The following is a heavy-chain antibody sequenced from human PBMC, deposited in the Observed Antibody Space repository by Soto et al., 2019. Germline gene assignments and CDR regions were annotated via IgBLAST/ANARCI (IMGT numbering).Heavy chain of an antibody. D-gene: IGHD6-13*01. J-gene: IGHJ4*02. CDR3: ARSPRSSQYFDF. V-gene: IGHV5-51*01. CDR1: GYTFSNFW. CDR2: IYPGDHET. Sequence: PGESLKISCQCSGYTFSNFWIGWVRQLPGQGLEWMGIIYPGDHETRYSPSFLGKVTISAETSINTAYLQWSSLEASDSAFYFCARSPRSSQYFDFWGQGALVTVS.